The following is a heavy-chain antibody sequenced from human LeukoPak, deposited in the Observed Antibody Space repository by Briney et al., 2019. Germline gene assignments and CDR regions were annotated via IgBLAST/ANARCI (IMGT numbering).Heavy chain of an antibody. D-gene: IGHD6-19*01. CDR3: ASQGVVAGNFDY. V-gene: IGHV4-59*01. CDR2: LYYSGST. Sequence: MPSETLSLTCTVSGGSISSYYWSWIRQPPGKGLEWIGYLYYSGSTNYNPSLKSRVTISVDTSKNQFSLKLSSVTAADTAVYYCASQGVVAGNFDYWGQGTLVTVSS. CDR1: GGSISSYY. J-gene: IGHJ4*02.